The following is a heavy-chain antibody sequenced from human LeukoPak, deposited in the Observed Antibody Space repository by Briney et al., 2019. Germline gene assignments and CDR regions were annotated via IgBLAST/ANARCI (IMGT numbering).Heavy chain of an antibody. CDR1: GYSFTGFY. V-gene: IGHV1-2*06. CDR3: AKAGGSSWYSFDY. J-gene: IGHJ4*02. Sequence: ASVKVSCKASGYSFTGFYMHWLRQAPRQGLEWMGRIDPYSGGTNFATKFQGRVSMTRDTSVTTAHMGLNSLTSDDTAVYYCAKAGGSSWYSFDYWGQGTLVSVSS. CDR2: IDPYSGGT. D-gene: IGHD6-13*01.